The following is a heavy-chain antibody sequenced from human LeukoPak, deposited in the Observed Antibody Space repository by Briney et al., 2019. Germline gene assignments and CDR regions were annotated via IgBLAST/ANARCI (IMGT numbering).Heavy chain of an antibody. D-gene: IGHD2-15*01. Sequence: KPGGSLRLSCAASGFTFSSYSMNWVRQAPGKGLEWVSSISSSSSYIYYADSVKGRFTIYRDNAKNSLYLQMNSLRAEETAVYYCARDPSGRWWGAGYFDYWGQGTLVTVSS. CDR1: GFTFSSYS. V-gene: IGHV3-21*01. J-gene: IGHJ4*02. CDR2: ISSSSSYI. CDR3: ARDPSGRWWGAGYFDY.